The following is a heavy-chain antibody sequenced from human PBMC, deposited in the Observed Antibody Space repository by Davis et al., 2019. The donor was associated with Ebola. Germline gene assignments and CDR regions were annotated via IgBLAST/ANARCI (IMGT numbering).Heavy chain of an antibody. J-gene: IGHJ6*04. Sequence: AASVKVSCKASGYTFTNYYMHWVRQAPGQGLEWMGMINPNDGRTIYAQKFQGRVTVTRDTSTTTVYMDLSSLRSEDTAVYYCAKGGSGWPSDYSYGLGVWGKGTTVTVSS. D-gene: IGHD6-19*01. CDR3: AKGGSGWPSDYSYGLGV. CDR1: GYTFTNYY. CDR2: INPNDGRT. V-gene: IGHV1-46*01.